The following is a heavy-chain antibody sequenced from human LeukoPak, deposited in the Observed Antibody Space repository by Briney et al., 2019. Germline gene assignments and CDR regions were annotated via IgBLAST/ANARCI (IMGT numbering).Heavy chain of an antibody. Sequence: VSVKVSCKASGYTFTGYYMHWVRQAPGQGLEWMGWINPNSGGTNYAQKFQGRVTMTRDTSISTAYMELSRLRSDDTAVYYCARVDPPHWDFDYWGQGTLVTVSS. D-gene: IGHD1-26*01. CDR1: GYTFTGYY. V-gene: IGHV1-2*02. J-gene: IGHJ4*02. CDR2: INPNSGGT. CDR3: ARVDPPHWDFDY.